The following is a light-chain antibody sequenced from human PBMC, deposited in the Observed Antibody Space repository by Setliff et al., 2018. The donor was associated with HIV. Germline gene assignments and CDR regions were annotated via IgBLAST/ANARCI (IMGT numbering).Light chain of an antibody. CDR1: SSDVGGYNY. Sequence: QSALTQPASVSRSPGQSITISCTGTSSDVGGYNYVPWYQQHPGKAPKLMIFDVIKRPSGVSNRFSGSKSGNTASLTISGLQADDEADYYCSSYTSSSTLDVLFGGGTKGTVL. CDR2: DVI. J-gene: IGLJ3*02. CDR3: SSYTSSSTLDVL. V-gene: IGLV2-14*03.